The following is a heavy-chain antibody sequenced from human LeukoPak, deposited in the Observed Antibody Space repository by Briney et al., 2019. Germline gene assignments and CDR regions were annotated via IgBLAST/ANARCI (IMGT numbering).Heavy chain of an antibody. CDR2: ISGDSSGNYI. J-gene: IGHJ5*01. CDR3: TREGGVGS. Sequence: KTGGSLRLSCVASGFSFSLYSMNWVRQAPGKGLEWVSTISGDSSGNYIDYADSVKGRFTISRDNAKNSVFLQMNGLREDDTAVYYCTREGGVGSWGQGTLVSVSS. D-gene: IGHD3-16*01. V-gene: IGHV3-21*01. CDR1: GFSFSLYS.